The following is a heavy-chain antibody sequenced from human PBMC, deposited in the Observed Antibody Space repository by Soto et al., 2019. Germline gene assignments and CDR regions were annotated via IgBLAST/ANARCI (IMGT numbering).Heavy chain of an antibody. CDR1: GGTFSSYA. CDR3: ATHTVVTPGYYYSGMDV. D-gene: IGHD4-4*01. CDR2: LIPIFGTA. J-gene: IGHJ6*02. V-gene: IGHV1-69*12. Sequence: QVQLVQSGAEVKKPGSSVKVSCKASGGTFSSYAISWVRQAPGQGLEWMGGLIPIFGTADYAQKFQGRVTITGDESTSKAYMELSSLRSDDTAVYYCATHTVVTPGYYYSGMDVWGQGTTVTVSS.